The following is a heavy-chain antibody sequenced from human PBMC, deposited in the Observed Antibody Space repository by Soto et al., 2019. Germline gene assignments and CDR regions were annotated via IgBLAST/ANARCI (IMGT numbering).Heavy chain of an antibody. CDR3: AVSMVTFGGIIAPFDY. V-gene: IGHV4-30-4*01. CDR1: GGSISSGYYY. D-gene: IGHD3-16*02. CDR2: IYYSGSS. J-gene: IGHJ4*02. Sequence: QVQLQESGPGLVKPSQTLSLTCSVSGGSISSGYYYWSWIRQPPGKGLEWIGNIYYSGSSYYNPSLKSRVTISVDTSKNQFSLRLSSVTAADTAVYYCAVSMVTFGGIIAPFDYWGQGTLVTVSS.